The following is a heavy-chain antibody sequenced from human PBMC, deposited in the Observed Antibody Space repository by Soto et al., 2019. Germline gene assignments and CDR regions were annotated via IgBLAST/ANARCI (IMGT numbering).Heavy chain of an antibody. V-gene: IGHV4-34*01. Sequence: SETLSLTCAVYGGSFSGYYWSWIRQPPGKGLEWIGEINHSGSTNYNPSLKSRVTISVDTSKNQFSLKLSSVTAADTAVYYCARGGHSSPGKFDYWGQGTLVTVSS. J-gene: IGHJ4*02. D-gene: IGHD6-13*01. CDR3: ARGGHSSPGKFDY. CDR2: INHSGST. CDR1: GGSFSGYY.